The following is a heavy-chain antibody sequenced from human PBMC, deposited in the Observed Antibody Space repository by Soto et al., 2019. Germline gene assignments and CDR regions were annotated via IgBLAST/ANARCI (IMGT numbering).Heavy chain of an antibody. CDR1: GGSISSGGYY. CDR3: TREGIGTYRPFDY. Sequence: QVQLQESGPGLVKPSQTLSLTCTVSGGSISSGGYYWSWIRQHPGKGLEWIGYIYYSGSTYYNPSLKSRVTISVDTSKNQFSLKLSSVTAADTAVYYCTREGIGTYRPFDYWGQGTLVTVSS. V-gene: IGHV4-31*03. J-gene: IGHJ4*02. CDR2: IYYSGST. D-gene: IGHD1-20*01.